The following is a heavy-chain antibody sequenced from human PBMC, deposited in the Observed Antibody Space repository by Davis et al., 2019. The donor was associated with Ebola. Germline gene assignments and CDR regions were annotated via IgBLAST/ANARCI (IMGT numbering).Heavy chain of an antibody. V-gene: IGHV1-69*04. D-gene: IGHD6-6*01. Sequence: SVNVSCKASRGTLSSYAISWVRQAPGQGLEWMGRIIPILGIPNYAQKFQGRVRITADKSTSPAYMELSSMRSEDTAVYYCAREPIAARPYYYGMDVWGQGTTVTVSS. CDR1: RGTLSSYA. CDR3: AREPIAARPYYYGMDV. CDR2: IIPILGIP. J-gene: IGHJ6*02.